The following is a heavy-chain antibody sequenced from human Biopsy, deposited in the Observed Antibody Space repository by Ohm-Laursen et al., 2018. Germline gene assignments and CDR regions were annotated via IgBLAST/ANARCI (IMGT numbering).Heavy chain of an antibody. CDR1: GKTFSDYY. D-gene: IGHD2-15*01. V-gene: IGHV4-34*08. Sequence: SDTLSLTCKVYGKTFSDYYWSWIRQPPGKGLEWIGQINQSGRTNYNPSLKNRVNISADKSNNQFSLKLTSVTSADTAVYFCGNEVHGRDYWGLGALVAVSS. J-gene: IGHJ4*02. CDR3: GNEVHGRDY. CDR2: INQSGRT.